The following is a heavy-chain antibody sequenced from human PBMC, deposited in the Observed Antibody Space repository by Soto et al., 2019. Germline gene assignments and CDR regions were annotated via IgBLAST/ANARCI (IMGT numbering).Heavy chain of an antibody. Sequence: QLQLQESGPGLVKPSETLSLTCTVSGGSISHYHWNWIRQAPGKGMEWIGYIFYNGSTHYNPSLTSRVTISVDMSKNRLSLTLTSVTAADTAVYYCARSFYPWGQGTLVTGSS. J-gene: IGHJ5*02. CDR1: GGSISHYH. V-gene: IGHV4-59*01. CDR3: ARSFYP. CDR2: IFYNGST.